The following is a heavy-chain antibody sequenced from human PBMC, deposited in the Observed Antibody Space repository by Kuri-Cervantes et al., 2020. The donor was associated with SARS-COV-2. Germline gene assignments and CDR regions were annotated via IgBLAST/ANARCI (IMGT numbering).Heavy chain of an antibody. D-gene: IGHD4-17*01. CDR3: ASPATVTAPHDAFDI. CDR2: VKTNSGNT. J-gene: IGHJ3*02. CDR1: ETTFPNYD. Sequence: ASVKVSCKAPETTFPNYDINWVRQATGQGLEWMGMVKTNSGNTGYAQKFQGRVTMTRNTSISTAYMELSSLRSEDTAVYYCASPATVTAPHDAFDIWGQGTMVTVSS. V-gene: IGHV1-8*01.